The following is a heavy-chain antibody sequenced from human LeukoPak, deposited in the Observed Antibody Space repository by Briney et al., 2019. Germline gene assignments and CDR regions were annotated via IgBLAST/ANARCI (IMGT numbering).Heavy chain of an antibody. CDR1: GFSFSNYY. V-gene: IGHV3-11*03. D-gene: IGHD2-15*01. Sequence: GGSLRLSCAPSGFSFSNYYMNWIRQAPGKGLEWVSYISGSSSDTNYADSVKGRFTISRDNAKNSLYLQMNSLRAEDTAVYYCARTPRQPDYWGQGTLVTVSS. J-gene: IGHJ4*02. CDR3: ARTPRQPDY. CDR2: ISGSSSDT.